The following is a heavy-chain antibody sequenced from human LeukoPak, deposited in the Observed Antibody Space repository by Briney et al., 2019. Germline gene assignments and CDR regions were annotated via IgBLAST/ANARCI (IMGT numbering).Heavy chain of an antibody. CDR3: ATISAQTFDI. D-gene: IGHD5-24*01. J-gene: IGHJ3*02. CDR1: GFTFSSYW. CDR2: IKPDGSDK. V-gene: IGHV3-7*01. Sequence: PGGCLTLSCVGSGFTFSSYWVNWVRQSPGKGLEWVANIKPDGSDKYYVDSARGRFTVYRENANNSEFLQMNRLRAEDMVIYYCATISAQTFDIWGQGTLVSVSS.